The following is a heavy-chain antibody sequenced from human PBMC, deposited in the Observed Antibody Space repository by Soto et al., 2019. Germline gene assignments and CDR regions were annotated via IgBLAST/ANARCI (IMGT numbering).Heavy chain of an antibody. CDR1: GLTFTSYS. V-gene: IGHV3-48*01. D-gene: IGHD2-2*01. J-gene: IGHJ5*02. CDR2: IHSSSTI. CDR3: AREYCSSTSCLNWFDP. Sequence: GGSLRLSCAASGLTFTSYSMNWVRQAPGKGLEWVSFIHSSSTIYYADSAKGRFTISRDNAKNSLYLQMNSLRAEDTAVYYCAREYCSSTSCLNWFDPWGQGTLVTVSS.